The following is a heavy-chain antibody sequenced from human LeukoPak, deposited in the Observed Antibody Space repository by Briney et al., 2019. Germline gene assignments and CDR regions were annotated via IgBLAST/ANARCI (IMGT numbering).Heavy chain of an antibody. CDR1: RFTFNSYA. CDR2: IGGGNGIT. V-gene: IGHV3-23*01. Sequence: GGSLRLSCAASRFTFNSYAMSWVRQAPGKGLEWVSVIGGGNGITFYVGSVKGRFTISRDNSKDTLYLQMNSLRDEDTAVYYCARNENSGWGYFDYWGQGTLVTVSS. J-gene: IGHJ4*02. CDR3: ARNENSGWGYFDY. D-gene: IGHD5-12*01.